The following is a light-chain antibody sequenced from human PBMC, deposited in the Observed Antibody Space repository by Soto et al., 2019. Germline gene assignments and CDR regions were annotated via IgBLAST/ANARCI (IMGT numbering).Light chain of an antibody. V-gene: IGKV3-15*01. CDR3: QQYNNWPRT. CDR2: GAS. J-gene: IGKJ1*01. Sequence: EIVMTQSPATLSVSPGERATLSCRASQSVSSNLAWYQQKPGQAPRLLIYGASTRANGIPARFSGSGSGTEFTLAISSLQSADFAVYYCQQYNNWPRTFGQGTKVEIK. CDR1: QSVSSN.